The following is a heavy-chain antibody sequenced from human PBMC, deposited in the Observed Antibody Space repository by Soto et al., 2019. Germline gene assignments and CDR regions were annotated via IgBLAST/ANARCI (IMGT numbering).Heavy chain of an antibody. CDR1: VFTFSSYA. V-gene: IGHV3-23*01. CDR3: AKAKVAATRGYYGMDV. Sequence: VGSLRLSCASSVFTFSSYAMSCVRHAPGKGLEWVSAISGSGGSTYYADSVKGRFTISRDNSKNTLYLQMNSLRAEDTAVYYCAKAKVAATRGYYGMDVWGQGTTVSVSS. CDR2: ISGSGGST. J-gene: IGHJ6*01. D-gene: IGHD5-12*01.